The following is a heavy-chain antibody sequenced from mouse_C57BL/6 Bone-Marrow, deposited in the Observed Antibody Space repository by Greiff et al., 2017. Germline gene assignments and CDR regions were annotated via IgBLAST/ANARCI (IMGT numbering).Heavy chain of an antibody. J-gene: IGHJ4*01. Sequence: LQESGAELVKPGASVKLSCKASGYTFTEYTIHWVKQRSGQGLGWIGWFYPGSGSIKYNEKFKDKATLTADKSSSTVYMELSRLTSEDAAVYFCARHATTVVATDAMDYWGQGTSVTVSS. CDR1: GYTFTEYT. V-gene: IGHV1-62-2*01. D-gene: IGHD1-1*01. CDR2: FYPGSGSI. CDR3: ARHATTVVATDAMDY.